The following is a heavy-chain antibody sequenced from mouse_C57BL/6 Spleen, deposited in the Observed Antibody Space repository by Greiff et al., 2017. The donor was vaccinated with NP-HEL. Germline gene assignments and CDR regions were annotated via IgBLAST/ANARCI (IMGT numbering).Heavy chain of an antibody. CDR1: GYTFTDYY. Sequence: EVQLQQSGPELVKPGASVKISCKASGYTFTDYYMNWVKQSHGKSLEWIGDINPNNGGTSYNQKFKGKATLTVDKSSSTANMELRSLTSEDSAVYYCARLRDYDGFAYWGQGTLVTVSA. J-gene: IGHJ3*01. CDR2: INPNNGGT. D-gene: IGHD2-4*01. V-gene: IGHV1-26*01. CDR3: ARLRDYDGFAY.